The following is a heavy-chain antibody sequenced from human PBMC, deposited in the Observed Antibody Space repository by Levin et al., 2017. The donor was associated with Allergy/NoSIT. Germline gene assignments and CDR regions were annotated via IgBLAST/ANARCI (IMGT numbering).Heavy chain of an antibody. CDR2: ISWNSGII. V-gene: IGHV3-9*01. J-gene: IGHJ4*02. CDR1: GFTFDDYA. D-gene: IGHD1-26*01. CDR3: AKNLGVDGFTS. Sequence: GGSLRLSCAASGFTFDDYAMHWVRQAPGKGLEWVPGISWNSGIIGYADSVKGRFTISRDNAKNSLYLQMNSLRAEDTALYYCAKNLGVDGFTSWGQGTLVTVSS.